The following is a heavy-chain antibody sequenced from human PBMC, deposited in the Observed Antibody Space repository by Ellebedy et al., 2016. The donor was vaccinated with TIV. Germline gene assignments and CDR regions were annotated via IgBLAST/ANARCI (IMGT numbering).Heavy chain of an antibody. CDR1: GFTFSGSG. CDR2: ILNDARRE. Sequence: GGSLRLSXEASGFTFSGSGMHWVRQAPGKGLDWVAIILNDARREYYADSVKGRFTVSRDNAKNTLYLQMNSLRAEDTAVYYCAGEWMRGMDVWGQGTTVTVSS. CDR3: AGEWMRGMDV. D-gene: IGHD2-2*03. V-gene: IGHV3-30*03. J-gene: IGHJ6*02.